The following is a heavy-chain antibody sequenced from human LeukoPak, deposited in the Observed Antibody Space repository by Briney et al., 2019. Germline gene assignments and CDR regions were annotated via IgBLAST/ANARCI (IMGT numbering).Heavy chain of an antibody. V-gene: IGHV4-34*01. CDR3: AREYGDFDY. Sequence: SETLSLTCAVYGGSFSGYYWSWIRRPPGKGLEWIGEINHSGSTNYNPSLKSRVTMSVDTSKNQFSLKLNSVTAADTAVYYCAREYGDFDYWGQGTLVTVSS. CDR1: GGSFSGYY. D-gene: IGHD4-17*01. CDR2: INHSGST. J-gene: IGHJ4*02.